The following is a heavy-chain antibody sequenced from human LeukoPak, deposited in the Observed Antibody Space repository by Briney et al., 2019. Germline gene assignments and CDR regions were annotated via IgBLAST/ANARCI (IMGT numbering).Heavy chain of an antibody. CDR1: GFNFSNYA. J-gene: IGHJ4*01. V-gene: IGHV3-23*01. CDR2: ISDSGRTT. CDR3: GGFGFNDY. Sequence: GGSLRLSCAASAFTSGFNFSNYAMSWVRQAPGKGLEWVAAISDSGRTTYYTDSVKGRFTISRDNSRNTLYLQMNRLRAEDTAVYYCGGFGFNDYWGQGLLVTVSS. D-gene: IGHD3-10*01.